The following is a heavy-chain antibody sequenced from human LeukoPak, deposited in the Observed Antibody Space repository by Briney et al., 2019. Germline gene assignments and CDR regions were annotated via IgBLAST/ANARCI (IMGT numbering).Heavy chain of an antibody. J-gene: IGHJ4*02. CDR3: AKGRLGALAVAGIDY. V-gene: IGHV3-30*18. CDR1: GFTFSSYG. CDR2: ISYDGSNK. D-gene: IGHD6-19*01. Sequence: QSGGSLRLSCAASGFTFSSYGMHWVRQAPGKGLEWVAVISYDGSNKYYADSVKGRFTISRDNSMDTLYLHMNGLRAEDTAVYYCAKGRLGALAVAGIDYWGQGTLVTVSS.